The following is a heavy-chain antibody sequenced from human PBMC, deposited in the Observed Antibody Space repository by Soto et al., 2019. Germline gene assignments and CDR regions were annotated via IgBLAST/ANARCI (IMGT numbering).Heavy chain of an antibody. CDR3: ARARSSTPTRPFDY. Sequence: TLSLTCAVSGGSISSGGYSWGGIRQPPGKGLEWIGYIYHSGSTYYNPSLKSRVTISVDRSKNQFSLKLSSVTAADTAVYYCARARSSTPTRPFDYWGQGTLVTVSS. CDR2: IYHSGST. CDR1: GGSISSGGYS. J-gene: IGHJ4*02. V-gene: IGHV4-30-2*01. D-gene: IGHD6-13*01.